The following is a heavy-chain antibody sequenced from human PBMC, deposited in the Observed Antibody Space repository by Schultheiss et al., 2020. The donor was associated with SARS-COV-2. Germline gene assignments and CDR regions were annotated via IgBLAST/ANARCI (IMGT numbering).Heavy chain of an antibody. CDR3: ARDQDRVAVAGKKRAERVRYYYYGMDV. CDR1: GFTFSSYE. J-gene: IGHJ6*02. Sequence: GGSLRLSCAASGFTFSSYEMNWVRQAPGKGLEWVSYISSSGSTIYYADSVKGRFTISRDNAKNSLYLQMNSLRAEDTAVYYCARDQDRVAVAGKKRAERVRYYYYGMDVWGQGTTVTVS. V-gene: IGHV3-48*03. D-gene: IGHD6-19*01. CDR2: ISSSGSTI.